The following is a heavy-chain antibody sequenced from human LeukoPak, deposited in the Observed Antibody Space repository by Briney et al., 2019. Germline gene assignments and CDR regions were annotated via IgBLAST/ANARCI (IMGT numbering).Heavy chain of an antibody. CDR2: ISSSGSTI. J-gene: IGHJ4*02. D-gene: IGHD4-17*01. Sequence: PGGSLRLSCAASGFTFSSYEMNWVRQAPGKGLEWVSYISSSGSTIYYADSVKGRFTISRDNAKNSLYLQMNSLRAEDTAVYYCARDLLGDSQTGWGQGTLVSVSS. V-gene: IGHV3-48*03. CDR1: GFTFSSYE. CDR3: ARDLLGDSQTG.